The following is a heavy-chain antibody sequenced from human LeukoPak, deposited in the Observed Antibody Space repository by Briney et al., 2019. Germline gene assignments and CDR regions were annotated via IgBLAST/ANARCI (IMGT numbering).Heavy chain of an antibody. V-gene: IGHV3-48*04. D-gene: IGHD6-13*01. CDR1: GFTFSSYW. Sequence: QPGGSLRLSCAASGFTFSSYWMSWVRQAPGKGLECVSYISSSGSMLHYADSVEGRFTISRDNAKNSLYLQMSSLRVEDTAVYYCTRRPYSSSWYYFDYWGQGTLVTVSS. CDR3: TRRPYSSSWYYFDY. CDR2: ISSSGSML. J-gene: IGHJ4*02.